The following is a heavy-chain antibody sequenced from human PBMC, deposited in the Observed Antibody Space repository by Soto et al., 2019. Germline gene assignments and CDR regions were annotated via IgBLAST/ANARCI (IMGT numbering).Heavy chain of an antibody. CDR2: ISYDGSNK. V-gene: IGHV3-30*18. Sequence: PGGSLRLSCAASGFTFSSYGMHWVRQAPGKGLEWVAVISYDGSNKYYADSVKGRFTISRDNSKNTLYLQMNSLRAEDTAVYYCANRAGSYGDYRVYYYYMDVWGKGTTVTVSS. D-gene: IGHD4-17*01. J-gene: IGHJ6*03. CDR1: GFTFSSYG. CDR3: ANRAGSYGDYRVYYYYMDV.